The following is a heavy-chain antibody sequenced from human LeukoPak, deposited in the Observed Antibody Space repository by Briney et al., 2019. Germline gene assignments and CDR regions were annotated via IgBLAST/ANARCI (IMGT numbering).Heavy chain of an antibody. Sequence: PGGSLRLSCAASGFTFSSYDMNWVRQAPGKGLEWVSYISSSSSTIHYADSVKGRFTISRDNAKNSLYLQMNSLRAEDTAVYYCAMDGRDGYNSPFDYWGQGTLVTVSS. CDR3: AMDGRDGYNSPFDY. V-gene: IGHV3-48*04. CDR2: ISSSSSTI. D-gene: IGHD5-24*01. CDR1: GFTFSSYD. J-gene: IGHJ4*02.